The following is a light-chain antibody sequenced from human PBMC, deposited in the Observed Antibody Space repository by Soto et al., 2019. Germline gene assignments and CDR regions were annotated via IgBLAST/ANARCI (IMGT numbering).Light chain of an antibody. J-gene: IGLJ1*01. CDR3: CSFTSITTYV. CDR1: SSDVGAYNY. Sequence: QSALTQPVSVSGSLGQSITISCTGTSSDVGAYNYVSWYQQQPGKAPKLMISEVSNRPSGVSNRFSGSKSGNTASLIISGLQAEDEADYYCCSFTSITTYVFGTGTKVTVL. V-gene: IGLV2-14*01. CDR2: EVS.